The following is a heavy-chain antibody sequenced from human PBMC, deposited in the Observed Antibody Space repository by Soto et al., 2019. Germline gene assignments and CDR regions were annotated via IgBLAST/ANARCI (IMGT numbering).Heavy chain of an antibody. CDR2: IWYDGSNK. D-gene: IGHD7-27*01. CDR1: GFTFSSYG. Sequence: QVQLVESGGGVVQPGRSLRLSCAASGFTFSSYGMHWVRQAPGKGLEWVAVIWYDGSNKYYADSVKGRFTISRDNSKNTLYLQMYSLRAEDTAVYYCARDGSSELGNVDYWGQGTLVTVSS. CDR3: ARDGSSELGNVDY. J-gene: IGHJ4*02. V-gene: IGHV3-33*01.